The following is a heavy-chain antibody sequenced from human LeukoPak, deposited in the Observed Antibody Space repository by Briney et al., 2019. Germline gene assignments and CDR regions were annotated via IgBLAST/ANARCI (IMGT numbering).Heavy chain of an antibody. CDR3: ATSSNNHLFNFYFDY. CDR1: GYTFTSYA. D-gene: IGHD2-2*01. Sequence: GASVKVSCKASGYTFTSYAMNWVRQAPGQGLEWMGWINTNTGNPTYAQGFTGRFVFSLDTSVSTAYLQISSLKAEDTAVYYCATSSNNHLFNFYFDYWGQGTLVTVSS. J-gene: IGHJ4*02. V-gene: IGHV7-4-1*02. CDR2: INTNTGNP.